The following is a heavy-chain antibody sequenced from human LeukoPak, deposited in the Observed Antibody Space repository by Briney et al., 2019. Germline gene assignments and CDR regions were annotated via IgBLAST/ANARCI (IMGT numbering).Heavy chain of an antibody. V-gene: IGHV4-4*09. D-gene: IGHD6-19*01. CDR3: ARVLVSFPYSSGWYFFDC. J-gene: IGHJ4*02. Sequence: SETLSLTCTVSGGSISSYYWSWIRQPPGKGLEWIGYIYTSGSTNYNPSLKSRVTISVDTSKNQFSLKLSSVTAADTAVYYYARVLVSFPYSSGWYFFDCWGQGTLVTVSS. CDR1: GGSISSYY. CDR2: IYTSGST.